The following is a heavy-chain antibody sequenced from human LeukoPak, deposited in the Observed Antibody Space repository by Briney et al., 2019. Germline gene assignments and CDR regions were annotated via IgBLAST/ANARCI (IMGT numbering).Heavy chain of an antibody. Sequence: GRSLRLSCAASGFTFSSYGMHWVRQAPGKGLEWVAVISYDGSNKYYADSVKGRFTISRDNSKNTLYLQMNSLRAEDTAVYYCANASGGSCHGVCFDYWGQGTLVTVSS. CDR2: ISYDGSNK. D-gene: IGHD2-15*01. CDR3: ANASGGSCHGVCFDY. J-gene: IGHJ4*02. V-gene: IGHV3-30*18. CDR1: GFTFSSYG.